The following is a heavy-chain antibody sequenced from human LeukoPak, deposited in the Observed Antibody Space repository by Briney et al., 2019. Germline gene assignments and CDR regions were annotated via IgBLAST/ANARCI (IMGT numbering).Heavy chain of an antibody. CDR2: IYSGGST. V-gene: IGHV3-53*01. J-gene: IGHJ5*02. CDR1: GFTVSSNY. D-gene: IGHD6-25*01. CDR3: AREGAAAAFDP. Sequence: GGSLRLSCAASGFTVSSNYMSWVRQAPGEGLEWVSVIYSGGSTYYADSVKGRFTISRDNSKNTLYLQMNSLRAEDTAVYYCAREGAAAAFDPWGRGTLVTVSS.